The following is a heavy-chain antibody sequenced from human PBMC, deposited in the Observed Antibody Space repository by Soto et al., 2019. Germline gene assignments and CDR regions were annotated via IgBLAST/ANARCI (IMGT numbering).Heavy chain of an antibody. V-gene: IGHV1-8*01. Sequence: ASVKVSCKASGYTFTIYDINWVPQATGQGLEWMGWMNPNSGNTGYAQKFQGRVTMTRNTSISTAYMELSSLRSEDTAVYYCARGGNSSGWNPYFDYWSQGPLVTVSS. CDR1: GYTFTIYD. CDR2: MNPNSGNT. D-gene: IGHD6-19*01. CDR3: ARGGNSSGWNPYFDY. J-gene: IGHJ4*02.